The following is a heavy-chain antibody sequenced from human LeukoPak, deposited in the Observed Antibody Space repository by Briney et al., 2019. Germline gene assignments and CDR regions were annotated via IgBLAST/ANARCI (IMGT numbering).Heavy chain of an antibody. V-gene: IGHV3-7*01. CDR1: GFTFSNAW. D-gene: IGHD3-22*01. Sequence: GGSLRLSCAASGFTFSNAWMSWVRQAPGKGLEWVANIKQDGSEKYYVDSVKGRFTISRDNAKNSLYLQMNSLRAEDTAVYYCAGRTYYYDSSGYYTVVEYWGQGTLVTVSS. CDR2: IKQDGSEK. CDR3: AGRTYYYDSSGYYTVVEY. J-gene: IGHJ4*02.